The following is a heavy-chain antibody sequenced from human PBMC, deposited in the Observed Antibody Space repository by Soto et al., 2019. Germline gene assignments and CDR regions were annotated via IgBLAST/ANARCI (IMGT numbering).Heavy chain of an antibody. CDR3: ARASLYDSSGYYYPKDAFDI. D-gene: IGHD3-22*01. CDR2: IIPILGIA. Sequence: SVKVSCKASGGTFSSYTISWVRQAPGQGLEWMGRIIPILGIANYAQKFQGRVTITADKSTSTAYMELSSLRSEDTAVYYCARASLYDSSGYYYPKDAFDIWGQGTMVTVS. J-gene: IGHJ3*02. V-gene: IGHV1-69*02. CDR1: GGTFSSYT.